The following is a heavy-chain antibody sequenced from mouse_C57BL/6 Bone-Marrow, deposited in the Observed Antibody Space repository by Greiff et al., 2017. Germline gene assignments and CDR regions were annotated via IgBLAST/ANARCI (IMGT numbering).Heavy chain of an antibody. CDR1: GFTFSDYY. J-gene: IGHJ2*01. CDR2: ISNGGGST. D-gene: IGHD2-12*01. V-gene: IGHV5-12*01. CDR3: AGSVYTTGGRDY. Sequence: EVQVVESGGGLVQPGGSLKLSCAASGFTFSDYYMYWVRQTPEKRLEWVAYISNGGGSTYYPDTVKGRFTISRDNAKNTLYLQLSSLKSEGTDMDYCAGSVYTTGGRDYWGQGTTLTVSS.